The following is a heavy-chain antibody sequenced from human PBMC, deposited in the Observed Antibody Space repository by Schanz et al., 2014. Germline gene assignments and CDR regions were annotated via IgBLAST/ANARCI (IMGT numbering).Heavy chain of an antibody. CDR3: AKCIGWYGRCAFDI. CDR1: GFTFSGYW. D-gene: IGHD6-19*01. J-gene: IGHJ3*02. Sequence: EVQLVESGGGLVQPGGSLRLSCAASGFTFSGYWMSWVRQAPGEGLVWVANIKLNGSEKYYVDSVKGRFTISRDNAKNSLYLQMNSLTAEDTAVYYCAKCIGWYGRCAFDIWGQGTMVTVSS. V-gene: IGHV3-7*03. CDR2: IKLNGSEK.